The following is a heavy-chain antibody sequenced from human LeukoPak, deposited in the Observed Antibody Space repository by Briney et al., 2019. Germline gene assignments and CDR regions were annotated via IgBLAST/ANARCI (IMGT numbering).Heavy chain of an antibody. J-gene: IGHJ6*03. D-gene: IGHD2-8*01. CDR1: GGSISSSSYY. CDR3: ARGCSGRYYYYYMDV. Sequence: SETLSLTCTVSGGSISSSSYYWGWIRQPPGKGLEWVGSIYYSGSTYYNPSLKSRVTISEDTSKNQFSLKLSSVTAADTAVYYCARGCSGRYYYYYMDVWGKGATVTVSS. CDR2: IYYSGST. V-gene: IGHV4-39*07.